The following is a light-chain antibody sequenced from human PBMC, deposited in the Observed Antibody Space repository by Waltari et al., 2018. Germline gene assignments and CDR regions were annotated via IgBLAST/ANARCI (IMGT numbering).Light chain of an antibody. Sequence: QSALTQPASVPGSPGQSITISCTGTSSDVGSYNLVSWSQQHPGQAPKLRIYEVSKRPSGVSNRFSGSKSGNTASLTISGLQAEDEADYYCCSYAGSSTFVFGGGTKLTVL. CDR2: EVS. J-gene: IGLJ2*01. CDR1: SSDVGSYNL. CDR3: CSYAGSSTFV. V-gene: IGLV2-23*02.